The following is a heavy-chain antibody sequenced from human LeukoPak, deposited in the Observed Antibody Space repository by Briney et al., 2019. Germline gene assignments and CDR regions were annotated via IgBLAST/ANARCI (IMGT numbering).Heavy chain of an antibody. CDR3: ARDKIAAAGAPTLYYYYGMDV. CDR1: GGSISSYY. V-gene: IGHV4-4*07. D-gene: IGHD6-13*01. CDR2: IYTSGST. Sequence: PSETLSLTCTVSGGSISSYYWSWLRQPAGKGLEWIGRIYTSGSTNYNPSLKSRVTMSVDTSKNQFSLKLSSVTAADTAVYYCARDKIAAAGAPTLYYYYGMDVWGQGTTVTVSS. J-gene: IGHJ6*02.